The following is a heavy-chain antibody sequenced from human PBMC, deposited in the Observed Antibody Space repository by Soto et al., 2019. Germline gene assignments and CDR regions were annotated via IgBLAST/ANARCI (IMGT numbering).Heavy chain of an antibody. D-gene: IGHD3-10*01. CDR2: ISGSGGST. J-gene: IGHJ3*02. Sequence: EVQLLESGGGLVQPGGSLRLSCAASGFTFSSYAMSWVRQAPGKGLEWVSAISGSGGSTYYADSVKGRFTISRDNSKNTLYQQMNSLRAEDTAVYYCAKDLRGADDAFDIWGQGTMVTVSS. CDR3: AKDLRGADDAFDI. CDR1: GFTFSSYA. V-gene: IGHV3-23*01.